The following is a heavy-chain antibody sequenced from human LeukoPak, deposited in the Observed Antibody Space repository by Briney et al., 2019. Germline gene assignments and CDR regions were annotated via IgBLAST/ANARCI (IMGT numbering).Heavy chain of an antibody. CDR1: GDSINSNNYY. Sequence: SETLSLTCTVSGDSINSNNYYWSWIRQPAGKGLEWIGRIYSSGRTNYNPSLKSRVTISLDTSKNQFSLKLSPVTAADTAVYYCARGRRIVVVLGATRAHRDYYMDVWGKGTTVTVSS. D-gene: IGHD2-15*01. V-gene: IGHV4-61*02. CDR2: IYSSGRT. CDR3: ARGRRIVVVLGATRAHRDYYMDV. J-gene: IGHJ6*03.